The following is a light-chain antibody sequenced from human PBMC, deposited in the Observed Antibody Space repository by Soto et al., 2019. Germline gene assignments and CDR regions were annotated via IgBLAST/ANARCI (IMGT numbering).Light chain of an antibody. V-gene: IGKV3-11*01. J-gene: IGKJ5*01. CDR2: DAS. CDR3: QQRSNWTIT. CDR1: RSVSSY. Sequence: EIVLTQSPGTPSLSPGGSATLSCRATRSVSSYLAWYQQKPGQAPRLLIYDASSRPTDIPARFSGSGSGTDFTLTISSLENEDFALYYCQQRSNWTITFGQGTRLEI.